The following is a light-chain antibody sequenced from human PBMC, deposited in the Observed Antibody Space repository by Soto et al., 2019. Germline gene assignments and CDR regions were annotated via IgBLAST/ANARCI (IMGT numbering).Light chain of an antibody. CDR2: AAS. Sequence: DIQMTQSPSSLSASVGDKVTITCRASQSVHNYLNWYQQRPGEPPNLVIYAASTLQNGVPSRFSGSGSGTEFSLTISSLQPEDVSTFFCQQTSSMPWTFGQGTKVEVK. CDR1: QSVHNY. V-gene: IGKV1-39*01. CDR3: QQTSSMPWT. J-gene: IGKJ1*01.